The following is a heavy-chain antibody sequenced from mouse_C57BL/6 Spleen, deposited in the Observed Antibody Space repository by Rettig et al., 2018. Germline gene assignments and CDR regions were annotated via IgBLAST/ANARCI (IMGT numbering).Heavy chain of an antibody. V-gene: IGHV1-50*01. Sequence: QVQLQQPGAELVKPGASVKLSCKASGYTFTSYWMQWVKQRPGQGLEWIGEIDPSDSYTNYNQKFKGKATLTVDTSSSTAYMQRSSLTSEDSAVYYCARWGLRRGGYYAMDYWGQGTAVTVSS. CDR1: GYTFTSYW. CDR3: ARWGLRRGGYYAMDY. D-gene: IGHD2-4*01. J-gene: IGHJ4*01. CDR2: IDPSDSYT.